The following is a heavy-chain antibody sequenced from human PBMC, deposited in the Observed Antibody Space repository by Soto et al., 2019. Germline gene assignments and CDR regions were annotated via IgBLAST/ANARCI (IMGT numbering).Heavy chain of an antibody. J-gene: IGHJ6*02. CDR3: ARDYRRKYQQQHAWYYYGMDV. V-gene: IGHV3-30-3*01. Sequence: GGSLRLSCAASGFTFSSYAMHWVRQAPGKGLEWVAVISYDGSNKYSADSVKGRFTISRDNSKNTLYLQMNSLRAEDTAVYYCARDYRRKYQQQHAWYYYGMDVWGQGTTVTVSS. D-gene: IGHD6-13*01. CDR1: GFTFSSYA. CDR2: ISYDGSNK.